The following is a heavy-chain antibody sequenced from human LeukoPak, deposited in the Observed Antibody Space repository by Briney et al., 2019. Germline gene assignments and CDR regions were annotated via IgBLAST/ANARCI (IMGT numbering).Heavy chain of an antibody. CDR1: GFTLRSYW. D-gene: IGHD2-8*01. Sequence: GGSLRLSCAASGFTLRSYWMHWVRQAPGKGLEWVSNIGGSGESTYYADSVKGRFTISRDNSKNTVFLQMNSLSRDDTAVYYCARRGGSNGWGAFDVWGQGTTITVSS. CDR3: ARRGGSNGWGAFDV. CDR2: IGGSGEST. V-gene: IGHV3-23*01. J-gene: IGHJ3*01.